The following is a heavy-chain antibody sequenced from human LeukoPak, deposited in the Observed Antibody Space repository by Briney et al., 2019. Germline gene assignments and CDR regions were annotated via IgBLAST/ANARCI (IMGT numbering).Heavy chain of an antibody. CDR2: ISWNSGRI. CDR3: ARSMGARDY. Sequence: GRSLRLSCAASGFTFDDYAMHWVRQVPGKGLEWVSGISWNSGRIGYADSVKGRFTISRDNAKNTLYLQMNSLRAEDTAVYYCARSMGARDYWGQGTLVTVSS. J-gene: IGHJ4*02. CDR1: GFTFDDYA. D-gene: IGHD2/OR15-2a*01. V-gene: IGHV3-9*01.